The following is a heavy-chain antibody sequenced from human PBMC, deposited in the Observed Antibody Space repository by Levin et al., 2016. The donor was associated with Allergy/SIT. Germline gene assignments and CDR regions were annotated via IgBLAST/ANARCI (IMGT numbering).Heavy chain of an antibody. CDR3: ARGSRYCSSTACFYFDS. V-gene: IGHV4-59*08. D-gene: IGHD2-2*01. J-gene: IGHJ4*02. Sequence: RQAPGKGLEWIGYVYYSGSTNYNPSLKSRVTISVDTSKKQFSLRLSSVTAADTAVYYCARGSRYCSSTACFYFDSWGQGALVTVSS. CDR2: VYYSGST.